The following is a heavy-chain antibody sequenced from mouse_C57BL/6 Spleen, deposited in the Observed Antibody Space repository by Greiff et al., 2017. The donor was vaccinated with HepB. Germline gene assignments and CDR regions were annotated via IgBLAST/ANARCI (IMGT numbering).Heavy chain of an antibody. CDR3: ARWAGYDWFAY. D-gene: IGHD2-2*01. J-gene: IGHJ3*01. V-gene: IGHV1-82*01. CDR1: GYAFSSYW. Sequence: QVQLKESGPELVKPGASVKISCKASGYAFSSYWMNWVKQRPGKGLEWIGRIYPGDGDTNYNGKFKGKATLTADKSSSTAYMQLSSLTSEDSAVYFCARWAGYDWFAYWGQGTLVTVSA. CDR2: IYPGDGDT.